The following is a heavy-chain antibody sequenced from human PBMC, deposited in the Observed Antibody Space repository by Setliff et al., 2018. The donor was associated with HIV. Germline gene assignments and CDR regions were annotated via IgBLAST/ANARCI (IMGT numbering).Heavy chain of an antibody. Sequence: GESLKISCKGSEYSFTSHWIGWVRQMPGKGLEWMGIIHPVDSDARYSPSFQDQVTMSVDNSINTAYLQWGSRKASDTAFYYCARHRHTAAGTLDAFELWGQGTMVTVSS. J-gene: IGHJ3*01. CDR1: EYSFTSHW. CDR2: IHPVDSDA. V-gene: IGHV5-51*01. D-gene: IGHD6-13*01. CDR3: ARHRHTAAGTLDAFEL.